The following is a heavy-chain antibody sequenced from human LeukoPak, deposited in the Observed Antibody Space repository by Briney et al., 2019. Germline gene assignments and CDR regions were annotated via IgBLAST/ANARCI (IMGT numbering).Heavy chain of an antibody. J-gene: IGHJ4*02. CDR3: AKWGVDEGGWRHYVDY. V-gene: IGHV3-23*01. D-gene: IGHD3-16*01. Sequence: PGGSLRPSCATSGFTISSSVMSWVRQAPGRGLELVSVISINGGSTNYADSVRGRFTISRDDSKNQLYMQMNGVTAEDTAIYYCAKWGVDEGGWRHYVDYWGQGALVIVSS. CDR1: GFTISSSV. CDR2: ISINGGST.